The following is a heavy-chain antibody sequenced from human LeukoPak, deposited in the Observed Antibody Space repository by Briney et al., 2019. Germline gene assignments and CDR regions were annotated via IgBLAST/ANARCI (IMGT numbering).Heavy chain of an antibody. D-gene: IGHD1-26*01. CDR2: ISSSSSYI. CDR1: GFTFSNYE. V-gene: IGHV3-21*01. Sequence: GGSLRLSCAASGFTFSNYEMNWVRQAPGKGLEWVSSISSSSSYIYYADSVKGRFTISRDNAKNSLYLQMNSLRAEDTAVYYCARAGGSYRTVDYWGQGTLVTVSS. CDR3: ARAGGSYRTVDY. J-gene: IGHJ4*02.